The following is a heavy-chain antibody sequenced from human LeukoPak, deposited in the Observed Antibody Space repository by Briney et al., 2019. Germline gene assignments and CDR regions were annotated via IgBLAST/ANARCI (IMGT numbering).Heavy chain of an antibody. CDR2: TNKDGCEK. J-gene: IGHJ4*02. D-gene: IGHD3-16*01. V-gene: IGHV3-7*01. CDR1: GFTFSNYW. CDR3: ARDKVTY. Sequence: GGSLRLSCAASGFTFSNYWMSWVRQAPGKGLEWVAHTNKDGCEKYHVDSVKGRFTIYRDNAKNSLYLQMNSLRVEDTAVYYCARDKVTYWGQGTLSLSPQ.